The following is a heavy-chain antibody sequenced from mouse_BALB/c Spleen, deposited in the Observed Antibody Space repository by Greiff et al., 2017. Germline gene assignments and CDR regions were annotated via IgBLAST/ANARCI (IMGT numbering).Heavy chain of an antibody. CDR2: ISSGGSYT. CDR3: ARQGITGWY. Sequence: EVQGVESGGDLVKPGGSLKLSCAASGFTFSSYGMSWVRQTPDKRLEWVATISSGGSYTYYPDSVKGRFTISRDNAKNTLYLQMSSLKSEDTAMYYCARQGITGWYWGQGTTLTVSS. D-gene: IGHD2-4*01. J-gene: IGHJ2*01. V-gene: IGHV5-6*01. CDR1: GFTFSSYG.